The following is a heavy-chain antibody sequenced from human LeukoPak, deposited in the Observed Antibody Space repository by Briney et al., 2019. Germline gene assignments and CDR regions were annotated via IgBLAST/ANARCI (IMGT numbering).Heavy chain of an antibody. CDR2: INPNSGGT. D-gene: IGHD3-22*01. V-gene: IGHV1-2*02. CDR1: GYTFTGYY. J-gene: IGHJ5*02. Sequence: GASVKVSCKASGYTFTGYYMHWVRQAPGQGLEWMGWINPNSGGTNYAQKFQGRVTMTRDTSISTAYMELSRLRSDDTAVYYCARDFTYYYDSSDPYNWFDPWGQGTLVTVSS. CDR3: ARDFTYYYDSSDPYNWFDP.